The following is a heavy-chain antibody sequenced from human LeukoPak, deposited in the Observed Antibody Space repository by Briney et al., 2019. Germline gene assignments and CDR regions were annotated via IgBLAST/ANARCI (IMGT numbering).Heavy chain of an antibody. CDR2: INTDGSST. CDR3: ATYYYDSSGYYCYFDY. Sequence: GGSLRLSCAASGFTFSNYWMHWVRHAPGKGLVWVSRINTDGSSTSYVDSVKGRFTISRDNAKNSLYLQMNSLRAEDTAVYYCATYYYDSSGYYCYFDYWGQGTLVTVSS. CDR1: GFTFSNYW. V-gene: IGHV3-74*01. D-gene: IGHD3-22*01. J-gene: IGHJ4*02.